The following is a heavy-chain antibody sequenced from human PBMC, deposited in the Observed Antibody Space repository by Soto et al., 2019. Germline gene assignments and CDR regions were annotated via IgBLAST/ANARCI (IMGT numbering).Heavy chain of an antibody. J-gene: IGHJ6*02. CDR3: ARHGEGYCSGGSCYSFYYYGMDV. CDR2: IDPSDSYT. CDR1: GYGFTSYW. V-gene: IGHV5-10-1*01. Sequence: GESLKISCKGSGYGFTSYWISWVRQMPGKGLERKGRIDPSDSYTNYSPSFQGHVTISADKSISTAYLQWSSLKASDTAMYYCARHGEGYCSGGSCYSFYYYGMDVWGQGTTVTVSS. D-gene: IGHD2-15*01.